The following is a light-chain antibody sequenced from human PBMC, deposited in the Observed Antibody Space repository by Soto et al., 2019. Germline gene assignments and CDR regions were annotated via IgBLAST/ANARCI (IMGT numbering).Light chain of an antibody. V-gene: IGKV1-5*01. CDR3: QQYNSYSPLN. CDR2: DAF. J-gene: IGKJ4*01. Sequence: DIQMTQSPSSLCASVGDRVTITGRASQSISSWLAWYQQKPGKAPKLLIFDAFSLESGVPSRFSGSRSGQEFTLTISSLQPDHYATYYCQQYNSYSPLNFGGGTK. CDR1: QSISSW.